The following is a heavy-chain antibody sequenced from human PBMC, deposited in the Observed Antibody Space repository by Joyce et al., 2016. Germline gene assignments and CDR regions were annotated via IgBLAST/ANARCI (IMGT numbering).Heavy chain of an antibody. V-gene: IGHV3-72*01. CDR2: TKDRTHSNTT. D-gene: IGHD3-22*01. Sequence: EVQLVEAGGGLVQPGGSLRLPCAASGFSLSDYYINWVRQAPGKGLGWVGRTKDRTHSNTTEYAASVKGIFTSSRDDSKNSVSLQMNSLRLEDTAVYYCAREGDSSRPDFHYWGLGTLVTVAS. CDR1: GFSLSDYY. J-gene: IGHJ4*02. CDR3: AREGDSSRPDFHY.